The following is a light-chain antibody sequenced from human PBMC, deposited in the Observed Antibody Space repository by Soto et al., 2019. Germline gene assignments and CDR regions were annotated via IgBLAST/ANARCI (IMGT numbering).Light chain of an antibody. CDR3: CSYVYTNSWV. J-gene: IGLJ3*02. CDR2: EGN. CDR1: SSYFLSYDV. V-gene: IGLV2-23*01. Sequence: QSALTQPASVSGSPGQSITISCTGSSSYFLSYDVVSWYQHYPGKAPKLIIYEGNKRPSGVSNRFSGPRSGNMASLTISGLQAEDEADYYCCSYVYTNSWVFGGGTKLTVL.